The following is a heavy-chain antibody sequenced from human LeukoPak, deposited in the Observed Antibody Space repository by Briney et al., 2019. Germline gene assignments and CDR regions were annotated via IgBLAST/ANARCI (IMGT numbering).Heavy chain of an antibody. D-gene: IGHD2-2*01. J-gene: IGHJ4*02. V-gene: IGHV4-30-4*01. CDR3: AREGVPAAHFDY. CDR2: IYYSGST. CDR1: GGSISSGDYY. Sequence: SQTLSLTRTVSGGSISSGDYYWSWIRQPPGKGLEWTGYIYYSGSTYYNPSLKSRVTISVDTSKNQFSLKLSSVTAADTAVYYCAREGVPAAHFDYWGQGTLVTVSS.